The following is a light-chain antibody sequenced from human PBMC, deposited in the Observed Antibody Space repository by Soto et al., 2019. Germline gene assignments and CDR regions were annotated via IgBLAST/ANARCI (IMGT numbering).Light chain of an antibody. V-gene: IGKV1-5*01. CDR3: QHMRT. J-gene: IGKJ1*01. Sequence: HMTESPSNRSASDGNRVTISCRASQSISSWLAWYQQKPGKAPKFLIYDASTLESGVPSRFSGSGFGTEFSLTISSLQPDDFGSYYCQHMRTFGQGSKVDIK. CDR1: QSISSW. CDR2: DAS.